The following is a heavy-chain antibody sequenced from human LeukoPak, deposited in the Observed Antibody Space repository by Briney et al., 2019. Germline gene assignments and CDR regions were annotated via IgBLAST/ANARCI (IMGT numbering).Heavy chain of an antibody. J-gene: IGHJ4*02. Sequence: PSETLSLTCTVSGGSISSYYWSWIRQPPGKGLEWIGYIYYSGSTNYNPSLKSRVTISADTSKNQFSLKLSSVTAADTAVYFCARGGSYYVPNYWGQGTLVTVSS. CDR3: ARGGSYYVPNY. CDR2: IYYSGST. CDR1: GGSISSYY. V-gene: IGHV4-59*12. D-gene: IGHD1-26*01.